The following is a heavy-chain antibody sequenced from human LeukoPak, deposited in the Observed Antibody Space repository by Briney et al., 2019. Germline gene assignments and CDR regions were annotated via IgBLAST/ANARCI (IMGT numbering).Heavy chain of an antibody. J-gene: IGHJ3*02. Sequence: SETLSLTCAVYGGSFSGYYWSWIRQPPGKGLEWIGEINHSGSTNYNPSLKSRVTISVDTSKNQFSLKLRSVTAADTAVYYCARGGLSIVGVPAAMYAFDIWGQGTMVTVSS. CDR2: INHSGST. CDR1: GGSFSGYY. CDR3: ARGGLSIVGVPAAMYAFDI. D-gene: IGHD2-2*01. V-gene: IGHV4-34*01.